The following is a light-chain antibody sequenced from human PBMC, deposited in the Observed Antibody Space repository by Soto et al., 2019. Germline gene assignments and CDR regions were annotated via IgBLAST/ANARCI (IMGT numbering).Light chain of an antibody. CDR2: GVS. Sequence: QSALTQPASVSGSPAQSITISCTGSSSDIGDYNFVSWYQQHPGKAPKLMIYGVSLRPSGVSDRFSGSKSGNTASLTISGLQAEDEADDDCSSYTSTSPPFLFGAGTKVTVL. V-gene: IGLV2-14*01. CDR1: SSDIGDYNF. CDR3: SSYTSTSPPFL. J-gene: IGLJ1*01.